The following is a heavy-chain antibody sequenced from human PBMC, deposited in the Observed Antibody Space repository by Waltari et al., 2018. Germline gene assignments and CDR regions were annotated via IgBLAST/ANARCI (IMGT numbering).Heavy chain of an antibody. V-gene: IGHV4-4*02. CDR3: ATGSGYDDYYYYYYMDV. J-gene: IGHJ6*03. CDR2: IYHSGST. Sequence: QVQLQESGPGLVKPSGTLSLTCAVSGGSISSSNWWSWVRQPPGKGLEWIGEIYHSGSTNYNPSLNSRVTISVDKSKNQFSLKLSSVTAADTAVYYCATGSGYDDYYYYYYMDVWGKGTTVTVSS. CDR1: GGSISSSNW. D-gene: IGHD5-12*01.